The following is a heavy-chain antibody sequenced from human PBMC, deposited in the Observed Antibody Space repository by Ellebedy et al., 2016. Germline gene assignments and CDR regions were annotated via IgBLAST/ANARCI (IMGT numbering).Heavy chain of an antibody. CDR1: GFTFSSYA. Sequence: GESLKISCAASGFTFSSYAMSWVRQTPGKGLEWVSAIGGSGGRTYYGDSVKGRFTISRDNSKNTLYLQMNSLRAEDTAVYYCARSLIIAAAGTGYYYYGMDVWGQGTTVTVSS. V-gene: IGHV3-23*01. CDR3: ARSLIIAAAGTGYYYYGMDV. D-gene: IGHD6-13*01. CDR2: IGGSGGRT. J-gene: IGHJ6*02.